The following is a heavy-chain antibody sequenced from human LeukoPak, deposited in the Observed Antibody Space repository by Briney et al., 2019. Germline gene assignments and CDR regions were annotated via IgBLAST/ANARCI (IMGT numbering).Heavy chain of an antibody. D-gene: IGHD6-19*01. J-gene: IGHJ4*02. Sequence: SVTLSLTCTVSGGSISSSSYYWGWIRQPPGKGLEWIGSIYYSGSTYYNPSLKSRVTISVDTSKNQFSLKLSSVTAADTAVYYCVRTEVSSGSEDYWGQGTLVTVSS. V-gene: IGHV4-39*01. CDR3: VRTEVSSGSEDY. CDR1: GGSISSSSYY. CDR2: IYYSGST.